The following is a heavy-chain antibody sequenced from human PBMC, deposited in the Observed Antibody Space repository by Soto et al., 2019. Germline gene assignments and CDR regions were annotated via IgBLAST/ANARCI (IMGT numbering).Heavy chain of an antibody. CDR3: TRTYYDFWSGYIRAAGMDV. CDR2: INPSGGST. D-gene: IGHD3-3*01. CDR1: GYTFTSYY. Sequence: ASVKVSCKASGYTFTSYYMHWVRQAPGQGLEWMGIINPSGGSTSYAQKFQGRVTMTRDTSTSTVYMELSSLRSEDTAVYYCTRTYYDFWSGYIRAAGMDVWGQGTTVPVYS. V-gene: IGHV1-46*01. J-gene: IGHJ6*02.